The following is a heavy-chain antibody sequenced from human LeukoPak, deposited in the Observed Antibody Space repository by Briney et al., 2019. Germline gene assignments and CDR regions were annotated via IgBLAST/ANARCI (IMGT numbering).Heavy chain of an antibody. CDR1: GFTFSSYA. D-gene: IGHD5-24*01. CDR3: AKDPPRWVATTTQDY. V-gene: IGHV3-23*01. J-gene: IGHJ4*02. Sequence: GGSLRLSCAASGFTFSSYAMSWVRQAPGKGLEWVSAISGSGGSTYYADSVKGRFTISRDNSKNTLYLQMNSLRVEDTAVYYCAKDPPRWVATTTQDYWGQGTLVTVSS. CDR2: ISGSGGST.